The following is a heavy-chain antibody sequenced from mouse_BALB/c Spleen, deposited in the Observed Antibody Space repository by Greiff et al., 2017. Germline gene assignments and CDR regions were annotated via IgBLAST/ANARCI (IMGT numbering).Heavy chain of an antibody. Sequence: EVQGVESGPELVKPGASVKISCKASGYSFTGYFMNWVKQSHGKSLEWIGRINPYNGDTFYNQKFKGKATLTVDKSSSTAHMELLSLTSEDSAVYYCGRGFGSSDYAMDYWGQGTSVTVSS. J-gene: IGHJ4*01. CDR3: GRGFGSSDYAMDY. CDR1: GYSFTGYF. CDR2: INPYNGDT. V-gene: IGHV1-37*01. D-gene: IGHD1-1*01.